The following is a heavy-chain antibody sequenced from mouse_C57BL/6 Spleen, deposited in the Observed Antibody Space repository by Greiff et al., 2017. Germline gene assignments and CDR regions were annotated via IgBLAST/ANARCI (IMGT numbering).Heavy chain of an antibody. Sequence: QVQLQQSGAELVRPGASVTLSCKASGYTFTDYEMHWVKQTPVHGLEWIGAIDPETGGTAYNQKFKGKAILTADKSSSTAYMELRSLTSEDSAVYYVTEYYGSSHYAMDYWGQGTSVTVSS. J-gene: IGHJ4*01. CDR3: TEYYGSSHYAMDY. D-gene: IGHD1-1*01. CDR2: IDPETGGT. V-gene: IGHV1-15*01. CDR1: GYTFTDYE.